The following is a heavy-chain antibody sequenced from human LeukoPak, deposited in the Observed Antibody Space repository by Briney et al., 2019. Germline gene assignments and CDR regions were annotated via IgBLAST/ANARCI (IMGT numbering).Heavy chain of an antibody. CDR3: ARDSTPIAVAVNWFDP. J-gene: IGHJ5*02. D-gene: IGHD6-19*01. CDR1: GYTFTGYY. V-gene: IGHV1-2*02. Sequence: GASVKVSCKASGYTFTGYYMHWVRQAPGQGLEWMGWINPNSGGTNYAQKFQGRVTMTRDTSISTAYMELRSLRSDDTAVYYCARDSTPIAVAVNWFDPWGQGTLVTVSS. CDR2: INPNSGGT.